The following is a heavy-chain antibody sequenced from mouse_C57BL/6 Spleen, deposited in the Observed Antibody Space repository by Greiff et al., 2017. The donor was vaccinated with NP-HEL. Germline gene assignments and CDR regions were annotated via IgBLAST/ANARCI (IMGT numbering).Heavy chain of an antibody. D-gene: IGHD1-1*01. CDR1: GFNIKDDY. J-gene: IGHJ2*01. V-gene: IGHV14-4*01. Sequence: VQLQQSGAELVRPGSSFTFSFTASGFNIKDDYMHWVKQRPEQGLEWIGWIDPENGDTYSASKFQGKATITADTSSNTAYLQLSSLTSEDTAVYYCTLITTGYWGQGTTLTVSS. CDR3: TLITTGY. CDR2: IDPENGDT.